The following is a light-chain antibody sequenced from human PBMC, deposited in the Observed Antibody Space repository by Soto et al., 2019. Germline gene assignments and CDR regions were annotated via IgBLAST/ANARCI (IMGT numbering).Light chain of an antibody. CDR3: QKYDSVPWT. CDR2: ASS. J-gene: IGKJ1*01. CDR1: QDIHNS. Sequence: DIQMTQSPSSLSASVGDRVTITCRASQDIHNSLAWYQQKPGKVPKLLIYASSTLQSGVPSRFSGSRSGTDFTLTISGLQPEDVATYYCQKYDSVPWTFGQGTKVAMK. V-gene: IGKV1-27*01.